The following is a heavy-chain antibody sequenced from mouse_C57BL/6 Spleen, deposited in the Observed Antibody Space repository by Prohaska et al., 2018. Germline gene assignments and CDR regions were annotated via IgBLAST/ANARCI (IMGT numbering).Heavy chain of an antibody. CDR1: GFTFSNYW. CDR2: IRLKSDNYAT. J-gene: IGHJ2*01. CDR3: TARAGSSDY. D-gene: IGHD1-3*01. Sequence: EVKLEESGGGLVQPGGSMKLSCVASGFTFSNYWMNWVRQSPETGLEWVARIRLKSDNYATHYAESVKGRLTISRDDSKSSVYQQMNNLRAEDTGIYCCTARAGSSDYWGQGTTLTVSS. V-gene: IGHV6-3*01.